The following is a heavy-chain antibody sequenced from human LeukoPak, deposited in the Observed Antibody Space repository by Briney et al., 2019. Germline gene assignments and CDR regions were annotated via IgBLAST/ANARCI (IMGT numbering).Heavy chain of an antibody. V-gene: IGHV3-64D*06. CDR2: ISSNGGST. CDR3: VKDTHYGDYLLVN. D-gene: IGHD4-17*01. Sequence: GGSLRLSCSASGFTFSSYAMHWVRQAPGKGLEYVSAISSNGGSTYYADSVKGRFTISRDNSKNRLYLQMSSLRAEDTAVYYCVKDTHYGDYLLVNWGQGTLVTVSS. J-gene: IGHJ4*02. CDR1: GFTFSSYA.